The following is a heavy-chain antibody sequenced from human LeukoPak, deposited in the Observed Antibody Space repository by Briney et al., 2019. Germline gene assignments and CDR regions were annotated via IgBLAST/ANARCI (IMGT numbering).Heavy chain of an antibody. CDR2: VFHTGST. J-gene: IGHJ4*02. CDR1: GDSISSYNYY. CDR3: VRRHESRTYSFDK. V-gene: IGHV4-39*01. Sequence: PSETLSLTCTVSGDSISSYNYYWGWLRQPPGKGLEWIGNVFHTGSTYYNPSLATRLSIAVATTREQVSLTLSSVTAADTAVYYCVRRHESRTYSFDKWGRGTLVTVSS. D-gene: IGHD3-22*01.